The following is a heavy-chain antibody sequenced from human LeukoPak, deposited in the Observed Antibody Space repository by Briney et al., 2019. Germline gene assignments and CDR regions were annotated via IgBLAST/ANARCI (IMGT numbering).Heavy chain of an antibody. CDR1: GGSFSPYY. CDR2: INHSGST. D-gene: IGHD3-22*01. CDR3: ARTPRMNAYDSSGYYYDAFDI. Sequence: SETLSLTCAVYGGSFSPYYWSWIRQPPGKGLEWIGEINHSGSTNYNPSLKSRVTISVDTSKNQFSLRLSSVTAADTAVYYCARTPRMNAYDSSGYYYDAFDIWGQGTMVTVSS. J-gene: IGHJ3*02. V-gene: IGHV4-34*01.